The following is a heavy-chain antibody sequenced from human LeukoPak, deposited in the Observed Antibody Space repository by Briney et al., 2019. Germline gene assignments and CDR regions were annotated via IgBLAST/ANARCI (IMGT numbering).Heavy chain of an antibody. Sequence: SGTLSLTCIVSGGSIGSYYWSWIRQPPGKGLEWIGHIYYSGSTDYNPSLRSRVTISVDTSKNQFSLRLSSVTAADTAVYYCARDRSHGSGYYGYYFDYWGQGTLVSVSS. CDR3: ARDRSHGSGYYGYYFDY. V-gene: IGHV4-59*01. D-gene: IGHD3-22*01. J-gene: IGHJ4*02. CDR1: GGSIGSYY. CDR2: IYYSGST.